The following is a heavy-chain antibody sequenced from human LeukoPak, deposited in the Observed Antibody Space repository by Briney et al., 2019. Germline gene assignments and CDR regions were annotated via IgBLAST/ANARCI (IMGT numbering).Heavy chain of an antibody. D-gene: IGHD6-19*01. Sequence: PGGSLRLSCAASGFTFSSYGMHWVRQAPGKGLEWVAGIQSNGRNKYYADSVKGRFTISRDNSKNTLYLQMNSLRAEDTAVYYCAREVAGTFVYWGQGTLVTVSS. CDR2: IQSNGRNK. CDR1: GFTFSSYG. CDR3: AREVAGTFVY. J-gene: IGHJ4*02. V-gene: IGHV3-30*19.